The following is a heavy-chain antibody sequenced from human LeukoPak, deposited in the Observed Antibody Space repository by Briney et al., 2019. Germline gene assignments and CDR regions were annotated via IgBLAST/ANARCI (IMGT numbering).Heavy chain of an antibody. D-gene: IGHD6-19*01. CDR2: INGDGTNT. J-gene: IGHJ4*02. Sequence: PGGSLRLSCAASGLTLNGYWMHWVRQAPGKGLVWVSRINGDGTNTTYADSVKGRFTISRDNSKNTLYLQLNSLRAEDTAVYYCAKDQQWLVRCYFDYWGQGTLVTVSS. V-gene: IGHV3-74*01. CDR1: GLTLNGYW. CDR3: AKDQQWLVRCYFDY.